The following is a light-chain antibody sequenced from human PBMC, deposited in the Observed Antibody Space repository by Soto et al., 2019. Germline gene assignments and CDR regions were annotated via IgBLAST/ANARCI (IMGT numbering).Light chain of an antibody. Sequence: DIQMTQSPSSLSASVGDGVTITCRASQDIGKTLAWYQQKPGKVPKLLIYAASTLQSGVPSRFTGCGSAIDFSLTISGLQSEDVSTYYWQEYNNGLTFGQWTKVEIK. J-gene: IGKJ1*01. CDR3: QEYNNGLT. V-gene: IGKV1-27*01. CDR1: QDIGKT. CDR2: AAS.